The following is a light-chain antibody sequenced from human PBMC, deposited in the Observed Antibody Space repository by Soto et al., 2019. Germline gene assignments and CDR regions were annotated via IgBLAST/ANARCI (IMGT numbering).Light chain of an antibody. J-gene: IGKJ5*01. CDR1: QSVTGA. CDR3: QQYNNWPLT. CDR2: GAS. V-gene: IGKV3-15*01. Sequence: EIVLTQSPGTLSLSPGERATLSCRASQSVTGAFLAWYQQKPGLAPRLLIYGASTRATGIPARFSGSGSGTEFTLTISSLQSEDFAVYYCQQYNNWPLTFGQGTRLEI.